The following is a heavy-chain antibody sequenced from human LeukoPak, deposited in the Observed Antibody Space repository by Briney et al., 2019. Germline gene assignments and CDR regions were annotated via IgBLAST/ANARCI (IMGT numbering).Heavy chain of an antibody. D-gene: IGHD6-13*01. CDR1: GGTFSSYA. J-gene: IGHJ5*02. V-gene: IGHV1-69*04. CDR3: ARDLRVYSSSWALRFDP. CDR2: IIPIFGIA. Sequence: PVKVSCKASGGTFSSYAISWVRQAPGQGLEWMGRIIPIFGIANYAQKFQGRVTITADKSTSTAYMELSSLRSEDTAVYYCARDLRVYSSSWALRFDPWGQGTLVTVSS.